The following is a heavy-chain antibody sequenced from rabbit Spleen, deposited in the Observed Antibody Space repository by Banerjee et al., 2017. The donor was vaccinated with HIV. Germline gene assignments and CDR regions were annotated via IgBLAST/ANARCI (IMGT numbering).Heavy chain of an antibody. CDR1: GFSFSSSYY. CDR3: ARDTSSSFSSYGMDL. D-gene: IGHD1-1*01. Sequence: QEQLVESGGGLVQPEGSLTLTCTASGFSFSSSYYMCWVRQAPGKGLECIACIYADSSGSTYYASWAKGRFTISKTSSTTVTLEMTSLTAADTATYFCARDTSSSFSSYGMDLWGPGTLVTVS. J-gene: IGHJ6*01. CDR2: IYADSSGST. V-gene: IGHV1S45*01.